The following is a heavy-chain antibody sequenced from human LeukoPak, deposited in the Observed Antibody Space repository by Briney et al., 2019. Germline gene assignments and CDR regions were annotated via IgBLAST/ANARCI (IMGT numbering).Heavy chain of an antibody. J-gene: IGHJ6*02. CDR2: IYYSGST. D-gene: IGHD6-19*01. Sequence: SETLSLTCTVSGGSISSYYWSWIRQPPGKGLEWIGYIYYSGSTNYSPSLKSRVTISVDTSKNQFSLKLSSVTAADTAVYYCARDRIAVAGGRYYYYGMDVWGQGTTVTVSS. CDR3: ARDRIAVAGGRYYYYGMDV. CDR1: GGSISSYY. V-gene: IGHV4-59*01.